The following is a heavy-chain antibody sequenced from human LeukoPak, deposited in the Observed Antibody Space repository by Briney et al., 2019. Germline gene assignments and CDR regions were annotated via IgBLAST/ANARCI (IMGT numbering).Heavy chain of an antibody. CDR3: AKRYCSGGSCYRDYYYYMDV. CDR2: IYSGGST. D-gene: IGHD2-15*01. J-gene: IGHJ6*03. CDR1: GFTVSSNY. V-gene: IGHV3-53*01. Sequence: GGSLRLSCAASGFTVSSNYMSWVRQAPGKGLEWVSVIYSGGSTYYPDSVKGRFTISRDNSKNTLYLQMNSLRAEDTAVYYCAKRYCSGGSCYRDYYYYMDVWGKGTTVTVSS.